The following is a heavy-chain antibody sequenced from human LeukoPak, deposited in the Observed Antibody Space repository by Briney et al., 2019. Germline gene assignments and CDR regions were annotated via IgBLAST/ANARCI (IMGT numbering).Heavy chain of an antibody. CDR3: ARHRSGSGSYLYYFDY. CDR1: GYSISSGYY. CDR2: IYHSGST. V-gene: IGHV4-38-2*01. J-gene: IGHJ4*02. D-gene: IGHD1-26*01. Sequence: SETLSLTCAVSGYSISSGYYWGWIRQPPGKGLEWIGSIYHSGSTYYNPSLKSRVTISVDTSKNQFSLKLSSVTAADPAVYYCARHRSGSGSYLYYFDYWGQGTLVTVSS.